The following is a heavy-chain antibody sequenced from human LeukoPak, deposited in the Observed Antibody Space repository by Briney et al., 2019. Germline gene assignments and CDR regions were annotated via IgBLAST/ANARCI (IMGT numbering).Heavy chain of an antibody. D-gene: IGHD3-9*01. CDR1: GDSVSSNSAA. Sequence: SQTLSLTCAIPGDSVSSNSAAWNWIRQSPSRGLEWLGRTYYRSKWYNDYAVSVKSRITINPDTSKNQFSLQLNSVTPEDTAVYYCARERRYFDPVDYFDYWGQGTLVTVSS. CDR3: ARERRYFDPVDYFDY. V-gene: IGHV6-1*01. CDR2: TYYRSKWYN. J-gene: IGHJ4*02.